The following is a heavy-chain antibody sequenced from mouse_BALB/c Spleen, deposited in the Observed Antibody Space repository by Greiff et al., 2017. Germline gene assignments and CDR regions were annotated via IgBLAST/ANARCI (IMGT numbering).Heavy chain of an antibody. V-gene: IGHV1S81*02. Sequence: QVQLQQSGAELVKPGASVKLSCKASGYTFTSYWMHWVKQRPGQGLEWIGEINPSNGRTNYNEKFKSKATLTVDKSSSTAYMQLSSLTSEDSAVYYCARARGNYVGAMDYWGQGTAVTVSS. J-gene: IGHJ4*01. CDR1: GYTFTSYW. CDR2: INPSNGRT. CDR3: ARARGNYVGAMDY. D-gene: IGHD2-1*01.